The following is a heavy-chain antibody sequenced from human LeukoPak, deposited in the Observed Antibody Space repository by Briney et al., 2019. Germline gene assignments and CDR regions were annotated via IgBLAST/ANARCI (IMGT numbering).Heavy chain of an antibody. CDR1: GYTLTELS. CDR3: ATVLLCSGGSCYRSNEYGY. V-gene: IGHV1-24*01. Sequence: GASVKVSCKVSGYTLTELSMHWVRQAPGKGLEWRGGFDPEDGETIYAQKFQGRVTMTEDTSTDTAYMELSSLRSEDTAVYYCATVLLCSGGSCYRSNEYGYWGQGTLVTVSS. J-gene: IGHJ4*02. CDR2: FDPEDGET. D-gene: IGHD2-15*01.